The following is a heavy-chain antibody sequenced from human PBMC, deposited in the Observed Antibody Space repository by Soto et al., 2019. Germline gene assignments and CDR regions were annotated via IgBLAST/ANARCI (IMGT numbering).Heavy chain of an antibody. CDR3: AKYADYGVHRDWFGP. J-gene: IGHJ5*02. D-gene: IGHD4-17*01. CDR1: GFSFSAYG. Sequence: QVQLVESGGGVVQPGGSLRLSCAASGFSFSAYGMHWVRQAPGKGLEWVSVISYHGINKYYADSVTGRFTISRDNSKNTLYLQMSSLRPEDTAVYYCAKYADYGVHRDWFGPRGQGTLVTVSS. CDR2: ISYHGINK. V-gene: IGHV3-30*18.